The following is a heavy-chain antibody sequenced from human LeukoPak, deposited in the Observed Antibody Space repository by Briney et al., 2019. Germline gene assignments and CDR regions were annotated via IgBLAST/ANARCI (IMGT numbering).Heavy chain of an antibody. CDR3: AKDALRGAMVRGVINY. J-gene: IGHJ4*02. V-gene: IGHV3-23*01. CDR2: ISGSGGRT. Sequence: GGSLRLSCAPSGFTFSSYAMTWVRKAPGKGLEWVSGISGSGGRTYYADSVKGRFTISRGNSEKTLYLQMNSLRAEDTAVYYCAKDALRGAMVRGVINYWGQGTLVTVSS. CDR1: GFTFSSYA. D-gene: IGHD3-10*01.